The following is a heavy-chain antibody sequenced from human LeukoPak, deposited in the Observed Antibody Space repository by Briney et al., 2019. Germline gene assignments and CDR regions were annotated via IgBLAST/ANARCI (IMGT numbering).Heavy chain of an antibody. CDR1: GGTFSSYA. CDR2: IIPIFGTA. Sequence: SVKVSCKASGGTFSSYAISWVRQAPGQGLEWMGGIIPIFGTANYAQKFQGRVTITADKSTSTAYMELSSLRSEDTAVYYCARDRGVVPAATYNWFDPWGQGTLVTVSS. V-gene: IGHV1-69*06. CDR3: ARDRGVVPAATYNWFDP. J-gene: IGHJ5*02. D-gene: IGHD2-2*01.